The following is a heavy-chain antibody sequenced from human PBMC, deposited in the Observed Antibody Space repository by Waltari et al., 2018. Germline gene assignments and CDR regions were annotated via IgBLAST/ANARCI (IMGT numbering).Heavy chain of an antibody. J-gene: IGHJ4*02. CDR1: GGSIRSSSYY. CDR3: ARESRATINY. V-gene: IGHV4-39*02. CDR2: IYYSGST. Sequence: QLQLQESGPGLVKPSETLSLTCTVSGGSIRSSSYYWGWIRQPPGKGLEWIGSIYYSGSTYYNPSLKSRVTISVDTSKNQFSLKLSSVTAADTAVYYCARESRATINYWGQGTLVTVSS. D-gene: IGHD5-12*01.